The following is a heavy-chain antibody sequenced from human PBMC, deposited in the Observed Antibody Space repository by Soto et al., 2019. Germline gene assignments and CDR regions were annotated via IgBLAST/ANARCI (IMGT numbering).Heavy chain of an antibody. CDR1: GGSISSGGYY. CDR2: IYYSGST. D-gene: IGHD4-17*01. Sequence: PSETLSLTCTVSGGSISSGGYYWSWIRQHPGKGLEWIGYIYYSGSTYYNPSLKSRVTISVDTSKNQFSLKLSSVTAADTAVYYCASMAGIMTTETAGGFDPWGQGILVTVSS. CDR3: ASMAGIMTTETAGGFDP. J-gene: IGHJ5*02. V-gene: IGHV4-31*03.